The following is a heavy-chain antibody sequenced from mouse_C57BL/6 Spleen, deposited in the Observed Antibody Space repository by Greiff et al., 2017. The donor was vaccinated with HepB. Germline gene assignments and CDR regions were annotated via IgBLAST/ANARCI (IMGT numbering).Heavy chain of an antibody. Sequence: EVKVVESGGGLVKPGGSLKLSCAASGFTFSDYGMHWVRQAPEKGLEWVAYISSGSSTIYYADTVKGRFTISRDNAKNTLFLQMTSLRSEDTAMYYCARTDSGDWYFDVWGTGTTVTVSS. CDR2: ISSGSSTI. CDR1: GFTFSDYG. J-gene: IGHJ1*03. CDR3: ARTDSGDWYFDV. V-gene: IGHV5-17*01.